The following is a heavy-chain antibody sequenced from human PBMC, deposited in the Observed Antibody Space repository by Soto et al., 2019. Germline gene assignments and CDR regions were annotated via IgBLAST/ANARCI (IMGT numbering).Heavy chain of an antibody. CDR2: ISYDGSNK. J-gene: IGHJ4*02. D-gene: IGHD3-16*01. CDR1: GFTFSNYG. Sequence: SLRLSCTASGFTFSNYGMHWVRQAQGKGLKWVAVISYDGSNKYYADSVKGRFTISRDNSKNTLYLQMNSLRAEDTAVYYWARVRDYLGGDLDYWGQGTLVTVSS. CDR3: ARVRDYLGGDLDY. V-gene: IGHV3-30-3*01.